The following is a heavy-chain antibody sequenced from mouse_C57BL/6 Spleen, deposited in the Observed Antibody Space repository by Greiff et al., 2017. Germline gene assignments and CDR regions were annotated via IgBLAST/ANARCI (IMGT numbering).Heavy chain of an antibody. Sequence: VQLKESGGGLVKPGGSLKLSCAASGFTFSDYGMHWVRQAPEKGLEWVAYISSGSSTIYYADTVKGRFTISRDNAKNTLFLQMTSLRSEDTAMYYCARGPTVVAPYFDVWGTGTTVTVSS. D-gene: IGHD1-1*01. CDR1: GFTFSDYG. CDR2: ISSGSSTI. V-gene: IGHV5-17*01. J-gene: IGHJ1*03. CDR3: ARGPTVVAPYFDV.